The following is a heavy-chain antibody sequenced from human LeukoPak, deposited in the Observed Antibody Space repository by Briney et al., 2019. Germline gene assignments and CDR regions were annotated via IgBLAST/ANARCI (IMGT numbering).Heavy chain of an antibody. V-gene: IGHV4-34*01. Sequence: PSETLSLTCAVYGGSFSGYYWSWIRQPPGKGLEWIGEINHSGSTNYNPSLKSRVTISVDTSKNQFSLKLSSVTAADTAVYYCARDSSAGLGGSGSYLHFDYWGQGTLVTVSS. CDR1: GGSFSGYY. D-gene: IGHD3-10*01. CDR3: ARDSSAGLGGSGSYLHFDY. J-gene: IGHJ4*02. CDR2: INHSGST.